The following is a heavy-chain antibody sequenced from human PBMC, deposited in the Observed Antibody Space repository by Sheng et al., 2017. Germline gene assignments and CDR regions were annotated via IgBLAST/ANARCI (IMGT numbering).Heavy chain of an antibody. D-gene: IGHD3-10*01. Sequence: QVQLVQSGAEVKKPGSSVKVSCKASGGSFSSYPISWVRQAPGQGLEWMGGIIPMFGKANYAQKSLGRVTITADESTSTAYMELSSLRSEDTAVYYCARGPYYGSGSYYRWFDPLGQGTLVTVSS. CDR3: ARGPYYGSGSYYRWFDP. V-gene: IGHV1-69*13. CDR2: IIPMFGKA. CDR1: GGSFSSYP. J-gene: IGHJ5*02.